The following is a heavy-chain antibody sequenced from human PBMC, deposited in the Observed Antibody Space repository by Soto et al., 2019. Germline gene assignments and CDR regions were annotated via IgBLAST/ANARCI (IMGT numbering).Heavy chain of an antibody. CDR3: AKSKGVTANGRDV. Sequence: EVQLVESGGGLVQPGRSLRLSCAASGFSFDEYGMHWVRQAPGKGLEWVSGISWNSGTIGYADSVKGRFSISRDNAKKSLYLQMNSLRAEDRALYYCAKSKGVTANGRDVWGQGTTVIVSS. J-gene: IGHJ6*02. CDR2: ISWNSGTI. CDR1: GFSFDEYG. V-gene: IGHV3-9*01. D-gene: IGHD2-21*02.